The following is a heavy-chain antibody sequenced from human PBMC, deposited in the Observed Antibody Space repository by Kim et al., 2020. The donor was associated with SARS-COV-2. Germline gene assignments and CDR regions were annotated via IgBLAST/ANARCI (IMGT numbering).Heavy chain of an antibody. J-gene: IGHJ6*02. Sequence: ASVKVSCKASGYTFTSYAMNWVRQAPGQGLEWMGWINTNTGNPTYAQGFTGRFVFSLDTSVSTAYLQISSLKAEDTAVYYCARDKGSSSSKRPVYYYGMDVWGQGTTVTVSS. CDR1: GYTFTSYA. CDR3: ARDKGSSSSKRPVYYYGMDV. D-gene: IGHD6-6*01. V-gene: IGHV7-4-1*02. CDR2: INTNTGNP.